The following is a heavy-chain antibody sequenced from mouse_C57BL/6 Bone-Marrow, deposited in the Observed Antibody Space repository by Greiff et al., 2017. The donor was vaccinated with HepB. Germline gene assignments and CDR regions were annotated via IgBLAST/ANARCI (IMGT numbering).Heavy chain of an antibody. D-gene: IGHD1-1*01. Sequence: VQLQQSGAELVRPGASVKLSCKASGYTFTDYYINWVKQRPGQGLEWIARIYPGSGNTYYNEKFKGKATLTAEKSSSTAYMQLSSLTSEDSAVYFCAGSDITTVVATDYFDYWGQGTTLTVSS. CDR2: IYPGSGNT. V-gene: IGHV1-76*01. J-gene: IGHJ2*01. CDR1: GYTFTDYY. CDR3: AGSDITTVVATDYFDY.